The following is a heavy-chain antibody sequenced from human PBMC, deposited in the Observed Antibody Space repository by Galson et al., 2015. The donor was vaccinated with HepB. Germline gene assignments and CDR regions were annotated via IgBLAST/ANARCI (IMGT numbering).Heavy chain of an antibody. V-gene: IGHV1-69*04. Sequence: CTASGGTFSSYTISWVRQAPGQGLEWMGRIIPILGIANYAQKFQGRVTITADKSTSTAYMELSSLRSEDTAVYYCARDGYSSGQFDYWGQGTLVTVSS. CDR3: ARDGYSSGQFDY. CDR2: IIPILGIA. J-gene: IGHJ4*02. CDR1: GGTFSSYT. D-gene: IGHD6-19*01.